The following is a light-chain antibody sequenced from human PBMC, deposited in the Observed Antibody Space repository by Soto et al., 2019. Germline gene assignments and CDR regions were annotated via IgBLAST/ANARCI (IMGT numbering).Light chain of an antibody. J-gene: IGLJ1*01. V-gene: IGLV1-44*01. CDR3: AAWHDSLNGYA. CDR2: SND. CDR1: SSNIGINV. Sequence: QSVLTQPPSASGTPGQRVTISCSGSSSNIGINVLSWYQQLPGAAPKLLIYSNDQRPSGVPDRFSGSKSGTSASLAISGLQSEDEADYYCAAWHDSLNGYAFGPGTKVTVL.